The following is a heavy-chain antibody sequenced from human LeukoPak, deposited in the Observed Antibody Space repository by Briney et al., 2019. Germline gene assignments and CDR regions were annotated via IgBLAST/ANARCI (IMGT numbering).Heavy chain of an antibody. CDR2: IRYDGSDK. CDR1: GLTFSSFG. D-gene: IGHD3-22*01. CDR3: AKVPAGYYDSSGLPLG. V-gene: IGHV3-30*02. J-gene: IGHJ4*02. Sequence: GGSLRLSCAASGLTFSSFGMHWVRQAPGEGLEWVAFIRYDGSDKYYADSVKGRFTVSRDNSKNTLYLQMNSLRAEDTAVYYCAKVPAGYYDSSGLPLGWGQGTLVTVSS.